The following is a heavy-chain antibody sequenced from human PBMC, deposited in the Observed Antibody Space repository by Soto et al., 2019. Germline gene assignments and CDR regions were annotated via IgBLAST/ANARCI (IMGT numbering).Heavy chain of an antibody. Sequence: SETLCLTCTVSGGSISNSYWSWVRQSPGKGLEWIGYIYSSGSTNYNPSLKSRVTISVDTSKNQFSLKLSSLIAADTAVYYCARGEPYSSGRYHGMDVWGQGTTVTVSS. J-gene: IGHJ6*02. CDR2: IYSSGST. CDR1: GGSISNSY. D-gene: IGHD6-19*01. CDR3: ARGEPYSSGRYHGMDV. V-gene: IGHV4-59*08.